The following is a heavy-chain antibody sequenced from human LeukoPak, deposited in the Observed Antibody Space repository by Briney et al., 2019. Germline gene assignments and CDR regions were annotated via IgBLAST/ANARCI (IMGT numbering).Heavy chain of an antibody. CDR3: ARSANPGVHDFDP. CDR1: GFAFSSYA. CDR2: ISSSSKI. D-gene: IGHD6-6*01. Sequence: GGSLRLSCTASGFAFSSYAVAWVRQAPGKGLEWLSYISSSSKINYADSVKGRFTISRDNAKNSLYLQMISLRDEDTAVYYCARSANPGVHDFDPWGRGTLVTVSS. J-gene: IGHJ5*02. V-gene: IGHV3-48*02.